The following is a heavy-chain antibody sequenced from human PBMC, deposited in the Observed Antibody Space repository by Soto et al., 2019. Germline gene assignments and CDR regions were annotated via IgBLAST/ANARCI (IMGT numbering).Heavy chain of an antibody. Sequence: LRLSCAASGFSFDDYAMHWVRQAPGKGLEWVSGISWNSGSIGYADSVKGRFTISRDNAKNSLYLQMNSLRAEDTALYYCAKDIADCGFTTSCGGLYYYYYMDVWGKGTTVTVP. CDR2: ISWNSGSI. CDR1: GFSFDDYA. J-gene: IGHJ6*03. CDR3: AKDIADCGFTTSCGGLYYYYYMDV. D-gene: IGHD2-2*01. V-gene: IGHV3-9*01.